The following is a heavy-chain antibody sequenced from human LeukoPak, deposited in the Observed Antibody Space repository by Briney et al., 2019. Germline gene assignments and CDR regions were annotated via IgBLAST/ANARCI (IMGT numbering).Heavy chain of an antibody. CDR1: GFTFTDYW. D-gene: IGHD1-26*01. CDR3: ARVGTWELQRVFDY. CDR2: IHKAGTES. J-gene: IGHJ4*02. Sequence: QPGGSLRLSCAASGFTFTDYWMTWVRQVPGKGLEWVANIHKAGTESYYVDSVKGRFAISRDNAKNPLYLQLSSLRVDDTAVYYCARVGTWELQRVFDYWGQGTLVTVSS. V-gene: IGHV3-7*01.